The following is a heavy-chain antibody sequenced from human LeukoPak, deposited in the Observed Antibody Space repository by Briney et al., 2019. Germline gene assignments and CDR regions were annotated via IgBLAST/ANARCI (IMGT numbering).Heavy chain of an antibody. CDR2: ISGSGGST. CDR1: GFTFSSYA. D-gene: IGHD3-10*01. Sequence: GGSLRLSCAASGFTFSSYAMSWVRQAPGKGLEWVSAISGSGGSTYYAYSVKGRFTISRDNSKNTLYLQMNSLRAEDTAVYYCAKEKLLWFGEFFYFDYWGQGTLVTVSS. CDR3: AKEKLLWFGEFFYFDY. V-gene: IGHV3-23*01. J-gene: IGHJ4*02.